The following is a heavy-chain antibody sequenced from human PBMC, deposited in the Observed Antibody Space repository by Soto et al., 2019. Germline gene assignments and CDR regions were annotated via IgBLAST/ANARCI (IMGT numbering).Heavy chain of an antibody. CDR1: GGSFSGYY. J-gene: IGHJ2*01. CDR3: ARESHDILTGPRWVWYFDL. V-gene: IGHV4-34*01. CDR2: INDRGSI. Sequence: QVQLQQWGAGPLRPLETLSLTCGVSGGSFSGYYWGWIRQSPGKGLEWIGEINDRGSINYNPSLKSRVRISVDTSKNHYSLNLRSVTAADTAVYYCARESHDILTGPRWVWYFDLWGRGTLVTVSS. D-gene: IGHD3-9*01.